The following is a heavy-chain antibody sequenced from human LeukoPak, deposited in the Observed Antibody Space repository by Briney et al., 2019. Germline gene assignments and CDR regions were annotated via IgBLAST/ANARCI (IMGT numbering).Heavy chain of an antibody. Sequence: GGSLRLSCAASGFTFSNYHMNWVRQAPGKGLEWVSSISYSSTSIDYADSVKGRFTVSRDNAKNSLYLQMNSLRAEDTAMYYCARLYCIGDCPPGYWGQGTLVTVSS. J-gene: IGHJ4*02. V-gene: IGHV3-21*01. D-gene: IGHD2-21*02. CDR3: ARLYCIGDCPPGY. CDR2: ISYSSTSI. CDR1: GFTFSNYH.